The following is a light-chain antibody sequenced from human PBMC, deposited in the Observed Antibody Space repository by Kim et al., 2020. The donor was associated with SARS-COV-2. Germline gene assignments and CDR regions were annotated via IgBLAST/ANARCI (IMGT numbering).Light chain of an antibody. Sequence: SPRVRATLSCRASQSVSSNLAWYQQKPGQAPRLIIYGASTRATGIPARFSGSGSGTEFTLTISSLQSEDFAVYYCQQYNNWPPLTFGGGTKVDIK. CDR1: QSVSSN. J-gene: IGKJ4*01. CDR2: GAS. CDR3: QQYNNWPPLT. V-gene: IGKV3-15*01.